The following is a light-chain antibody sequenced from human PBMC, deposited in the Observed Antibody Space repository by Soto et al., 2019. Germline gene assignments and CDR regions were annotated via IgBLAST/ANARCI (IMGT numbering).Light chain of an antibody. CDR3: QQFINHPPT. CDR2: VAS. J-gene: IGKJ4*01. V-gene: IGKV3-15*01. Sequence: ETVMTQSPDTLSASPGERVALSCRASQSVGTNMAWYQQKPGQAPRLVIYVASRRLTGVPARFSGSGSGTEFTLTVTSLQSDDFAVYYCQQFINHPPTFGGGTKVDIK. CDR1: QSVGTN.